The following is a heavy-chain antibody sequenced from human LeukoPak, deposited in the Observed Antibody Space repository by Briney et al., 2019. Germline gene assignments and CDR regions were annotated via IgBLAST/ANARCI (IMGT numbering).Heavy chain of an antibody. CDR1: GFTFTSYC. D-gene: IGHD2/OR15-2a*01. V-gene: IGHV3-30*18. J-gene: IGHJ4*02. CDR2: ISHGDVNNK. CDR3: AKWSGTAYSTLDY. Sequence: GGSLRLSCTVSGFTFTSYCMYWVRQAPGKGPEWGAVISHGDVNNKYYANSVKGRFTISRDNSEKTLYLQMNSLRAEDTAVYYCAKWSGTAYSTLDYWGQGTLVTVSS.